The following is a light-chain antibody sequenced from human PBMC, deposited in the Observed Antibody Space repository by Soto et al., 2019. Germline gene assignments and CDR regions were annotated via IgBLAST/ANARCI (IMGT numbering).Light chain of an antibody. CDR1: QGISNY. V-gene: IGKV1-27*01. J-gene: IGKJ2*01. CDR2: AAS. Sequence: DIQMTQSPSSLSASVGDRVTITCRASQGISNYLAWYQQKPGKVPRLMIYAASTLHSGVPSRFSGGGSGTEFTLTISSLEPEDVATYYCQQTYPPPYTFGQGTKLEIK. CDR3: QQTYPPPYT.